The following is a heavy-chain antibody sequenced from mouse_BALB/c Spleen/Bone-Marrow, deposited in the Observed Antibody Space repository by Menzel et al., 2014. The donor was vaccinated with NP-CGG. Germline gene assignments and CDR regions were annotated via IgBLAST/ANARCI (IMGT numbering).Heavy chain of an antibody. CDR3: ARDVSSSGYYDETPYYFNL. Sequence: EESGGRLVTPGTPLTLTCTASGFSLDYYYMTWVRQAPGKGLEWIGIIYAGGSAYYATWAKGRFTISRTSTTVGLKMTSLTTEDTATYFCARDVSSSGYYDETPYYFNLWGQGTLVTVSS. CDR2: IYAGGSA. V-gene: IGHV5-6-5*01. J-gene: IGHJ2*01. CDR1: GFSLDYYY. D-gene: IGHD1-1*01.